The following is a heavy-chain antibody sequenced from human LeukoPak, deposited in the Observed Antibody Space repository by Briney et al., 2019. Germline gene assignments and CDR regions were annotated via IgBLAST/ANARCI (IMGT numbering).Heavy chain of an antibody. D-gene: IGHD1-20*01. CDR3: ASLESLTGKLDY. J-gene: IGHJ4*02. CDR2: IYYSGST. V-gene: IGHV4-39*01. Sequence: SETLSLTCTVSGGSISSSSYYWGWIRQPPGKGLEWIGSIYYSGSTYYNPSLKSRVTISVDTSKNQFSLKLSSVTAADTAVYYCASLESLTGKLDYWGQGTLVTVSS. CDR1: GGSISSSSYY.